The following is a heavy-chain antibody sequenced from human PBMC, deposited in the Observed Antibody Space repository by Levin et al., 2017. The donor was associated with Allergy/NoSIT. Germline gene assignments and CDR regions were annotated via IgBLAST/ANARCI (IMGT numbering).Heavy chain of an antibody. CDR2: IDWDDDK. CDR1: GFSLSTSGMC. J-gene: IGHJ3*02. D-gene: IGHD6-19*01. V-gene: IGHV2-70*11. CDR3: ARSKPLAVALDDGAFDI. Sequence: QTLSLTCTFSGFSLSTSGMCVSWIRQPPGKALEWLARIDWDDDKYYSTSLKTRLTISKDTSKNQVVLTMTNMDPVDTATYYCARSKPLAVALDDGAFDIWGQGTMVTVSS.